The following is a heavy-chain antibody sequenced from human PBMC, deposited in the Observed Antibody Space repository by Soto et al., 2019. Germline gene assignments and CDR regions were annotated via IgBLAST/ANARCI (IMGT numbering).Heavy chain of an antibody. CDR2: ISGSDGST. Sequence: TGGSLRLSCEVSGFTFKTYWMSWVRQAPGKGLEWVSAISGSDGSTYYADSVKGRFTLSRDNSKNTLYLQMNSLRAEDTAVYYCASPPGGARYYYGMDVWGQGTTVTVSS. J-gene: IGHJ6*02. V-gene: IGHV3-23*01. CDR1: GFTFKTYW. D-gene: IGHD3-10*01. CDR3: ASPPGGARYYYGMDV.